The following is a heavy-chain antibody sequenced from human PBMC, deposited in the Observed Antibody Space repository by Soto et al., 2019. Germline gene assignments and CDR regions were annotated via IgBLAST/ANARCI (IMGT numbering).Heavy chain of an antibody. D-gene: IGHD6-19*01. CDR2: IIPIFGTA. CDR1: GGTFSSYA. CDR3: AIMGIAVYGMDV. Sequence: SVKVSCKASGGTFSSYAISWVRQAPGQGLEWMGGIIPIFGTANYTQKFQGRVTITADESTSTAYMELSSLRSEDTAVYYCAIMGIAVYGMDVWGQGTTVTVSS. J-gene: IGHJ6*02. V-gene: IGHV1-69*13.